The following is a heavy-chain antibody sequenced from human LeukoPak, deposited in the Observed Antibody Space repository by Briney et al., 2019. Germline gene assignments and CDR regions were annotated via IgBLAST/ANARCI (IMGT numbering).Heavy chain of an antibody. CDR1: GFTFSNAW. CDR2: IKSNSHGGTA. J-gene: IGHJ6*02. Sequence: NPGGSLRLSCAASGFTFSNAWMSWVRQAPGKGLEWVGRIKSNSHGGTAEYGAPVKGRFTISRDDSKNTLYLQMNSLKTEDTAMYHCTTVTALLLWGLDVWGQGTTITVSS. D-gene: IGHD2-15*01. CDR3: TTVTALLLWGLDV. V-gene: IGHV3-15*01.